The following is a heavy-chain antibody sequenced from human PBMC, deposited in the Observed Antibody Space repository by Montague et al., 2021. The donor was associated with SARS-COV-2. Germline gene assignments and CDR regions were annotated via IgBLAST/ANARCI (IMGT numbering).Heavy chain of an antibody. D-gene: IGHD3-22*01. CDR1: GFTFSSYA. Sequence: SLRLSCAASGFTFSSYAMHWVRQAPGKGLEWVAVIWNDGSNKYYADSVKGRFTISRDNSNNTLYLQLNSLTADDTAVYYCARDPPYSSSAFYYYSYYLDVWGKGATVTVSS. V-gene: IGHV3-33*08. CDR2: IWNDGSNK. CDR3: ARDPPYSSSAFYYYSYYLDV. J-gene: IGHJ6*03.